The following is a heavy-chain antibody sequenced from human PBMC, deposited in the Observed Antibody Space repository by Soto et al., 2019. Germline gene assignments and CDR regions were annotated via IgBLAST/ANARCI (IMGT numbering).Heavy chain of an antibody. CDR3: ARDTSGYSYNWFDL. CDR1: GYSISSGYY. CDR2: IYHSGST. V-gene: IGHV4-38-2*02. Sequence: SETLSLTCAVSGYSISSGYYWGWIRQPPGKGLEWIGSIYHSGSTYYNPSLKSRVTISVDTSKNQFSLKLSSVTAADTAVYYCARDTSGYSYNWFDLPGPGTLVT. D-gene: IGHD3-22*01. J-gene: IGHJ5*02.